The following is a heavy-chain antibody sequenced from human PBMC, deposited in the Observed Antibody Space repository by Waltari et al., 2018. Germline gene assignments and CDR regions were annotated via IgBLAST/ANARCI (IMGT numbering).Heavy chain of an antibody. CDR3: ARVVGEWELNDY. CDR1: GFTFSCYS. CDR2: ISSSSSTI. Sequence: EVQLVESGGGLVQPGGSLRLSCAASGFTFSCYSLNWVRHAPGKGREWVSDISSSSSTINDADSVKGRFTITRDNAKNSLYLQRNSLRAEDTAVYYCARVVGEWELNDYWGQGTLVTVSS. V-gene: IGHV3-48*01. J-gene: IGHJ4*02. D-gene: IGHD1-26*01.